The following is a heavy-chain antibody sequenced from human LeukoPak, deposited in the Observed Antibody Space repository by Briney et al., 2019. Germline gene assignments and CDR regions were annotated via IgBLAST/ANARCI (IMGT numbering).Heavy chain of an antibody. Sequence: SGGSLRLSCAASGFTFSSYSMNWDRQAPGKGLEWVSSISSSSSYIYYADSVKGRFTISRDNAKNSLYLQMNSLRAEDTAVYYCAREDDYVWGSYRSMDYWGQGTLVTVSS. D-gene: IGHD3-16*02. CDR2: ISSSSSYI. V-gene: IGHV3-21*01. J-gene: IGHJ4*02. CDR1: GFTFSSYS. CDR3: AREDDYVWGSYRSMDY.